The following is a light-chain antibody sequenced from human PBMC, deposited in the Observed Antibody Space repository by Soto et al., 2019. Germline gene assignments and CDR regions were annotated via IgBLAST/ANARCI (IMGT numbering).Light chain of an antibody. CDR2: RNN. Sequence: QSVLTQPPSASGTPGQRVSISCSGSNSNIGSKYVYWYQQLPGTAPKLLMYRNNQRPSGVPDRFSGSKSGTSASLAISGLRSEDEADYYCAAWDNNLGGPAFGGWTQRTVL. CDR3: AAWDNNLGGPA. V-gene: IGLV1-47*01. CDR1: NSNIGSKY. J-gene: IGLJ2*01.